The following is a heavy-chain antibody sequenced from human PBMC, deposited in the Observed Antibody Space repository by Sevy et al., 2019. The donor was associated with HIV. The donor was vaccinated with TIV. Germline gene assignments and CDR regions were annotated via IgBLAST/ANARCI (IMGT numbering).Heavy chain of an antibody. CDR1: GFTFGDYA. Sequence: GESLKISCTGSGFTFGDYAMSWIRQAPGKGLEWVGLIRSQTYGGTTEYAASVKGRFTISRDNSKSIAYLQMNSLKTEDTAVYYCTRVLGTISPYYYYGLDVWGQGTTVTVSS. V-gene: IGHV3-49*03. J-gene: IGHJ6*02. CDR2: IRSQTYGGTT. D-gene: IGHD3-3*01. CDR3: TRVLGTISPYYYYGLDV.